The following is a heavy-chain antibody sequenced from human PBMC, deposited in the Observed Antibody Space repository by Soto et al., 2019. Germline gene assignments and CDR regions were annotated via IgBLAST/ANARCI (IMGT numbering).Heavy chain of an antibody. Sequence: DSLTISCKGSGYSFTSYWIGLVRRMPGKGLEWMGIIYPGDSDTRYSPSFQGQVTISADKSISTAYLQWSSLKASDTAMYYCARQAMYYGMDVWGQGTTVTVSS. V-gene: IGHV5-51*01. CDR1: GYSFTSYW. CDR2: IYPGDSDT. CDR3: ARQAMYYGMDV. D-gene: IGHD5-18*01. J-gene: IGHJ6*02.